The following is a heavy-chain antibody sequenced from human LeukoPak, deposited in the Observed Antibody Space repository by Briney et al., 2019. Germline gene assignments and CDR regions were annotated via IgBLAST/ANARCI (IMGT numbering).Heavy chain of an antibody. V-gene: IGHV1-69*05. D-gene: IGHD6-6*01. J-gene: IGHJ4*02. Sequence: ASVKVSCKASGGTFSSYAISWVRQAPGQGLEWMGGIIPIFGTANYAQKFQGRVTMTTDTSTSTAYMELRSLRSDDTAVYYCAKALYSSSSFPKPGFDYWGQGTLVTVSS. CDR2: IIPIFGTA. CDR3: AKALYSSSSFPKPGFDY. CDR1: GGTFSSYA.